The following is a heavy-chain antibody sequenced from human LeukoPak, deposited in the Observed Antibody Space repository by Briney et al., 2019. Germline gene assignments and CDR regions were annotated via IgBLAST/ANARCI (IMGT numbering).Heavy chain of an antibody. CDR2: IKQDGSEI. CDR1: GFPFSGYW. V-gene: IGHV3-7*01. Sequence: GGSLRLSCAASGFPFSGYWMNWVRQSPGKGLEWVATIKQDGSEIYHVDSVKGRFTISRDNAKNSLFLQMNNLRAEDTAVYYCARDHRGGSYSDYWGQGTLVTVSS. J-gene: IGHJ4*02. CDR3: ARDHRGGSYSDY. D-gene: IGHD1-26*01.